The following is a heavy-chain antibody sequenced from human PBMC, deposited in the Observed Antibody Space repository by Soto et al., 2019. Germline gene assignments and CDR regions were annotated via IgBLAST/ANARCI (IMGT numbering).Heavy chain of an antibody. CDR2: IYSGGST. D-gene: IGHD2-2*01. V-gene: IGHV3-53*01. Sequence: GGSLRLSCAASGFTVSSNYMSWVRQAPGKGLEWVSVIYSGGSTYYADSVKGRFTISRDNSKNTLYLQMNSLRAEDTAVYYCARDVAYQLPRGPEYYYYGMDVWGQGTTVTVSS. CDR1: GFTVSSNY. J-gene: IGHJ6*02. CDR3: ARDVAYQLPRGPEYYYYGMDV.